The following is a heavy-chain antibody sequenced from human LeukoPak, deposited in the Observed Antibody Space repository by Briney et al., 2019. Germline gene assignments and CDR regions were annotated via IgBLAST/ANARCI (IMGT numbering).Heavy chain of an antibody. Sequence: SETLSLTCTVSGGSVSSGSYYWSWIRQPPGKGLEWIGYIYYSGSTNYNPSLKSRVTISVDTSKNQFSLKLSSVTAADTAVYYCARGSGDDILDYWGQGTLVTVSS. CDR2: IYYSGST. D-gene: IGHD3-9*01. J-gene: IGHJ4*02. CDR1: GGSVSSGSYY. V-gene: IGHV4-61*01. CDR3: ARGSGDDILDY.